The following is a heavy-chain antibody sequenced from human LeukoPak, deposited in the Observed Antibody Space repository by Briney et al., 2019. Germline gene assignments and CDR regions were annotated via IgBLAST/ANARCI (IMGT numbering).Heavy chain of an antibody. D-gene: IGHD6-6*01. CDR3: ARGAPERISSSTNYYFDC. CDR1: GFSFSTSW. Sequence: GGSLRLSCVASGFSFSTSWMHWVRQAPGKGLLWLSRISSDGTNTKYADSVKGRFTISRDDSKNTLSLQMNSLRAEDTAVYYCARGAPERISSSTNYYFDCWGQGTLVTVSS. J-gene: IGHJ4*02. CDR2: ISSDGTNT. V-gene: IGHV3-74*03.